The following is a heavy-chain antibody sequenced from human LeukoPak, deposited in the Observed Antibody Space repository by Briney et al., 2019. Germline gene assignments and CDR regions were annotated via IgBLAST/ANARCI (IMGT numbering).Heavy chain of an antibody. CDR3: ARDQGSSSHPNDY. CDR2: ISSSSSYI. Sequence: GGSLRLSCAASGFTFSSYSMNWVRQAPGKGLEWVSSISSSSSYIYYADSVKGRFTISRDNARNSLYLQMNSLRAEDTAVYYCARDQGSSSHPNDYWGQGTLVTVSS. J-gene: IGHJ4*02. D-gene: IGHD6-6*01. CDR1: GFTFSSYS. V-gene: IGHV3-21*01.